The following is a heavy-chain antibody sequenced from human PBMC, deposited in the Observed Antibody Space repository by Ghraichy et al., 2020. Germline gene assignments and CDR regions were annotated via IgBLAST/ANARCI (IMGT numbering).Heavy chain of an antibody. Sequence: SLTTREVGVGWIRQPPGKALEWLALIYWNDDKRYSPSLKSRLTITKDTSKNQVVLTMTNMDPVDTATYYCAHNGVDYWSGFSEFDYWGQGTLVTVSS. J-gene: IGHJ4*02. CDR3: AHNGVDYWSGFSEFDY. V-gene: IGHV2-5*01. CDR2: IYWNDDK. CDR1: SLTTREVG. D-gene: IGHD3-3*01.